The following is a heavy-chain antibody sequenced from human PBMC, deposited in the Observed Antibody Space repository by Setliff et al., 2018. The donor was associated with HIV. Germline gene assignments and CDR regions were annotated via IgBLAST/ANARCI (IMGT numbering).Heavy chain of an antibody. CDR1: GGTFSLYA. Sequence: ASVKVSCKASGGTFSLYAINWVRQAPGQGLEWMGWINPNSGGTNYVQKFQGRVTMTRDTSISTAYMELSRLRSDDTAVYYCARTGYSSGWYYYYGMDVWGQGTTVTVSS. J-gene: IGHJ6*02. V-gene: IGHV1-2*02. CDR2: INPNSGGT. CDR3: ARTGYSSGWYYYYGMDV. D-gene: IGHD6-19*01.